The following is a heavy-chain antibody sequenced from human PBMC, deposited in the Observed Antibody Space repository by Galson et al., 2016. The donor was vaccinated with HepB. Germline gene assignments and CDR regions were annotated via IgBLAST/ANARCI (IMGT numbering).Heavy chain of an antibody. CDR2: ISGRGDRI. D-gene: IGHD3-10*01. V-gene: IGHV3-23*01. CDR3: AKEGWFGELLYGHFDF. Sequence: SLRLSCAASGFTFSSFAMSWVRRVPGKGLEWVSAISGRGDRIRYAESVKGRFIISRDNSKNTLDVEMKNLIVEDTAVYYCAKEGWFGELLYGHFDFWGQGTLVTVSS. CDR1: GFTFSSFA. J-gene: IGHJ4*02.